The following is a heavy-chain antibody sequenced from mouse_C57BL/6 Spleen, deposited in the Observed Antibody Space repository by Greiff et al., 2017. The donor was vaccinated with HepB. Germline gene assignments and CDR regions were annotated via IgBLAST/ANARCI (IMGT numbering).Heavy chain of an antibody. CDR1: GYTFTDYE. J-gene: IGHJ1*03. CDR2: IDPETGGT. V-gene: IGHV1-15*01. Sequence: VQLVESGAELVRPGASVTLSCKASGYTFTDYEMHWVKQTPVHGLEWIGAIDPETGGTAYNQKFKGKAILTADKSSSTAYMELRSLTSEDSAVYYCTRGPWYFDVWGTGTTVTVSS. CDR3: TRGPWYFDV.